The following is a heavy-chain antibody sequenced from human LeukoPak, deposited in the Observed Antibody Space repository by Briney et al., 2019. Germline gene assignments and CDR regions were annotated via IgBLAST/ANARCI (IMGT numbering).Heavy chain of an antibody. CDR1: GFTFSSYS. Sequence: GGSLRLSCAASGFTFSSYSMNWVRQAPGKGLEWVAVIWYDGSNKYYADSVKGRFTISRDNSKNTLYLQMNSLRAEDTAVYYCARDRDFWSGYYTFDYWGQGTLVTVSS. CDR2: IWYDGSNK. D-gene: IGHD3-3*01. CDR3: ARDRDFWSGYYTFDY. J-gene: IGHJ4*02. V-gene: IGHV3-33*08.